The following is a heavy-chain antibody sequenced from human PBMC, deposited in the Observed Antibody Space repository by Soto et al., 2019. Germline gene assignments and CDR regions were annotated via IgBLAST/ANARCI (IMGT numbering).Heavy chain of an antibody. CDR1: GYTFTNYD. V-gene: IGHV1-46*01. Sequence: GASVKVSCKASGYTFTNYDMHWVRQAPGQGLEWMGIIYPSGGSTRNAQKFQGRVTMTRDTSTSTVYMKLSSLRSEDTAVYYCAADFSRPMDYWGRGTLVTVSS. CDR3: AADFSRPMDY. D-gene: IGHD3-3*01. J-gene: IGHJ4*02. CDR2: IYPSGGST.